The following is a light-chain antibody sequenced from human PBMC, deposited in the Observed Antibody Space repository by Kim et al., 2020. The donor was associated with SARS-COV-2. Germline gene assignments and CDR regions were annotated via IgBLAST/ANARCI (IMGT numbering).Light chain of an antibody. CDR3: ATWDDSLSGWV. J-gene: IGLJ3*02. CDR1: SSNIGSNY. CDR2: RNN. V-gene: IGLV1-47*01. Sequence: GQRVTSSCSGSSSNIGSNYVYWYQQLPGTAPKLVIYRNNQRPSGVPDRFSGSKSGTSASLANSGLRSEDEAEYYCATWDDSLSGWVFGGGTQLTVL.